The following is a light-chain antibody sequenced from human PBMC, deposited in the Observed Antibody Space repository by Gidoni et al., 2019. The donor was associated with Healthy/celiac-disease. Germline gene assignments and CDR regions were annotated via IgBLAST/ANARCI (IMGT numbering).Light chain of an antibody. Sequence: QSALTQPASVSGSPGQSITISCTGTSSDVCVYNYVSCYQQHPGKAPKLMIYEVHNRPSGVSNRFSGSKSGNTASLTISGLQAEDAADYYCSSYTSSSTYVFGTGTKVTVL. CDR1: SSDVCVYNY. J-gene: IGLJ1*01. CDR3: SSYTSSSTYV. CDR2: EVH. V-gene: IGLV2-14*01.